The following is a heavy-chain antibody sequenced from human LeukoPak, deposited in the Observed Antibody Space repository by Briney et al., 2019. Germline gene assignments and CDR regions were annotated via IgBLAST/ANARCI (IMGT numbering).Heavy chain of an antibody. D-gene: IGHD6-13*01. CDR3: ARGHVDSSSWYGSYYYGMDV. V-gene: IGHV1-8*01. J-gene: IGHJ6*02. Sequence: ASVKVSCKASGYTFTSYDINWVRQATGQGLEWMGWMNPNSGNTGYAQKFQGRVTMTRNTSISTAYMELSSLRSEDTAVYYCARGHVDSSSWYGSYYYGMDVWGQGTTVTVSS. CDR2: MNPNSGNT. CDR1: GYTFTSYD.